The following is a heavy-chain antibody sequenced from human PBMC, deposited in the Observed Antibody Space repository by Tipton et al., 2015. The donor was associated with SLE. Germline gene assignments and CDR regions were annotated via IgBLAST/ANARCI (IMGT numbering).Heavy chain of an antibody. CDR2: INHSGGI. V-gene: IGHV4-34*01. Sequence: TLSLTCAVYGGSFSGYYWSWIRQPPGKGLEWIGEINHSGGINYKPSLKSRVAISVDTSKNQFSLKLSSVTAADTAVYYCARVRYCSGGSCGIAVAVPFDFWGQGTLVTVSS. D-gene: IGHD2-15*01. CDR3: ARVRYCSGGSCGIAVAVPFDF. CDR1: GGSFSGYY. J-gene: IGHJ4*02.